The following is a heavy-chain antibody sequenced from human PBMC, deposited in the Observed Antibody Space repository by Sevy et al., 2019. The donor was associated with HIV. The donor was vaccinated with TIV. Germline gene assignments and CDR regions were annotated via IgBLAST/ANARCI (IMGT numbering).Heavy chain of an antibody. CDR2: INESGIT. J-gene: IGHJ5*02. V-gene: IGHV4-34*01. Sequence: ETLSLTCAVHDGSFSGYYWNWIRQLPGKGLEWIGEINESGITYYNPSLKSRVTISVDTSKKQFSLKLNSVTAVDSAVYFCARSPPVVVVPGAPSWFDPWGQGTLVTVS. CDR3: ARSPPVVVVPGAPSWFDP. D-gene: IGHD2-2*01. CDR1: DGSFSGYY.